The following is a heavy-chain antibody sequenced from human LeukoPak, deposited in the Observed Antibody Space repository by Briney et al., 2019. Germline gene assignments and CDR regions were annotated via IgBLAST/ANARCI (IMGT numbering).Heavy chain of an antibody. CDR2: HSSSSSTI. J-gene: IGHJ5*02. V-gene: IGHV3-48*01. Sequence: GGTLRLFCGVSGFTYSSYSMNWVRQAPAKGLEWVSYHSSSSSTIYYADSVKGRVTISRDNAKNSVYLQMNSLRAEDTAVYYCARGNYGSGSDWFDPWGQGTLVTVSS. CDR3: ARGNYGSGSDWFDP. D-gene: IGHD3-10*01. CDR1: GFTYSSYS.